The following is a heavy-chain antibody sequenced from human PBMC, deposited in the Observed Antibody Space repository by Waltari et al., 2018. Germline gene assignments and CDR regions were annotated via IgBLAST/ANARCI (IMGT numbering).Heavy chain of an antibody. CDR2: ISGSGGST. Sequence: EVQLLESGGGLVQPGGSLRLSCAASGFTFSSYAMSWVRQAPGKGLEWVSAISGSGGSTYYADSVKGRFTISRDNSKNTLYLQMNSLRAEDTAVYYCAKDLGRALLFYYYMDVWGKGTTVTISS. CDR1: GFTFSSYA. CDR3: AKDLGRALLFYYYMDV. D-gene: IGHD1-26*01. V-gene: IGHV3-23*01. J-gene: IGHJ6*03.